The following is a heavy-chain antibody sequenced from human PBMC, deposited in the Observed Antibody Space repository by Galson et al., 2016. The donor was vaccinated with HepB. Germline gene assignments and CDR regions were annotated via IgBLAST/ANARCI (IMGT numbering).Heavy chain of an antibody. CDR2: ISGSAHST. Sequence: SLRLSCAASGFTFSSYAMSWVRQAPGKGLEWVSTISGSAHSTYHADSVKGRFTISRDNSKNTLYLQMNSLRAEDTAVYYCAKDPQIYGSGSNWFDPWGQGTLVTVSS. CDR1: GFTFSSYA. V-gene: IGHV3-23*01. J-gene: IGHJ5*02. CDR3: AKDPQIYGSGSNWFDP. D-gene: IGHD3-10*01.